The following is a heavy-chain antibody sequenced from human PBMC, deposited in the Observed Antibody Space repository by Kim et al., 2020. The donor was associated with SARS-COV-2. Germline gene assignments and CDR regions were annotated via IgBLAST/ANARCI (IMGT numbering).Heavy chain of an antibody. J-gene: IGHJ5*02. Sequence: ASVKVSCKASGYTFTSYAMHWVRQAPGQRLEWMGWINAGNGNTKYSQKFQGRVTITRDTSASTAYMELSSLRSEDTAVYYCARDRVEDGSGSYRPPLDPWGQGTLVTVSS. CDR3: ARDRVEDGSGSYRPPLDP. V-gene: IGHV1-3*01. CDR2: INAGNGNT. CDR1: GYTFTSYA. D-gene: IGHD3-10*01.